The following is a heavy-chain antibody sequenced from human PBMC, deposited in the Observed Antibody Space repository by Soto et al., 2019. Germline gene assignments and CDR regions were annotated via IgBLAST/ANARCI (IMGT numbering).Heavy chain of an antibody. CDR2: INVYKGNT. V-gene: IGHV1-18*04. D-gene: IGHD6-19*01. CDR1: GYTFTSFG. CDR3: ASAAVTGTAGLDF. Sequence: ASVKVSCKASGYTFTSFGMSWVRQAPGQGLEWMGWINVYKGNTNYAQKLQGRVTMTRDTSISTAYMELSRLTSDDTAVYYCASAAVTGTAGLDFWGQGTQVTVSS. J-gene: IGHJ4*02.